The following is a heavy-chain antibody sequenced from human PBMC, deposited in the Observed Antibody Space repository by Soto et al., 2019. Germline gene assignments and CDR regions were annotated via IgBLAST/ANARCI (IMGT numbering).Heavy chain of an antibody. V-gene: IGHV3-48*02. D-gene: IGHD1-26*01. CDR1: GFTFSTYS. CDR3: IGDGGATDWFAP. Sequence: EVQLVESGGGLVQPGGSLRLSCAASGFTFSTYSMNWVRQAPGKGLEWVSYISSSSSTIYYADSVKGRFTISRDNAKNALYLQRNSLRDEDTAVYYCIGDGGATDWFAPWGQGTLVTVSS. J-gene: IGHJ5*02. CDR2: ISSSSSTI.